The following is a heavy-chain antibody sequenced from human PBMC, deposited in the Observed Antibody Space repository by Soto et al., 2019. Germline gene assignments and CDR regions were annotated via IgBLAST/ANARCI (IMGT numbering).Heavy chain of an antibody. CDR2: IVVGSGNT. D-gene: IGHD3-3*01. CDR3: AAAPLYYDFWSGYLPWLDH. CDR1: GFTFTSSA. V-gene: IGHV1-58*01. J-gene: IGHJ5*02. Sequence: SVKVSCKASGFTFTSSAVQWVRQARGQRLEWIGWIVVGSGNTNYAKKFQERVTITRDMSTSTAYMELSSLRSEDTAVYYCAAAPLYYDFWSGYLPWLDHWGQGTLVTVSS.